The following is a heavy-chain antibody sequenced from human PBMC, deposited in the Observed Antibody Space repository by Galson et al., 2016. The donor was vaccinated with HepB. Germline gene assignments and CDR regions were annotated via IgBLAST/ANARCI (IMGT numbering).Heavy chain of an antibody. Sequence: ETLSLTCTVSGGSISSYYWSWIRQPPGKGLEWIGSIYYSGSTDYNPSLKSRVTISLDTSKNQFSLQLTSLTAADTAVYYVARETGAGTFQGFDYWGQGILVTVSS. CDR1: GGSISSYY. D-gene: IGHD1-1*01. CDR2: IYYSGST. J-gene: IGHJ4*02. CDR3: ARETGAGTFQGFDY. V-gene: IGHV4-59*12.